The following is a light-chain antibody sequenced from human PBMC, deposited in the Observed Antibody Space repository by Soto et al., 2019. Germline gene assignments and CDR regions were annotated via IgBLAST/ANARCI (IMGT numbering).Light chain of an antibody. J-gene: IGKJ1*01. Sequence: EIVMTQSPATLSVSPGERATLSCRASQSLSSNLAWYQQKPGQAPRLLIYRASSRAAGVPARFSGSGSGTEFTLTISSLQSEDFAVYFCQQYSDWVRTFGQGTKLDI. CDR3: QQYSDWVRT. CDR2: RAS. V-gene: IGKV3-15*01. CDR1: QSLSSN.